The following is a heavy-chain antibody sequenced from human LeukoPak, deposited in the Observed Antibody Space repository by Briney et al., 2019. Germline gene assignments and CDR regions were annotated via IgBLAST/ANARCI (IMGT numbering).Heavy chain of an antibody. Sequence: SVKVSCKASGGTFNSYTISWVRQAPGQGLEWMGRIIPILGIANYAQKFQGRVTITADKSTSTAYMKLSSLRSEDTAVYYCARDRRFDFWSGYSMPVSPPALGGQYNWFDPWGQGTLVTVSS. CDR1: GGTFNSYT. V-gene: IGHV1-69*04. CDR2: IIPILGIA. D-gene: IGHD3-3*01. CDR3: ARDRRFDFWSGYSMPVSPPALGGQYNWFDP. J-gene: IGHJ5*02.